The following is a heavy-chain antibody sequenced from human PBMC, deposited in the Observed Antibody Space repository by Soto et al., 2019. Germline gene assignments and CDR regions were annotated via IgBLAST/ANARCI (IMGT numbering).Heavy chain of an antibody. V-gene: IGHV5-51*01. CDR3: ARGGYCSGGSCYYYYGMDV. J-gene: IGHJ6*02. D-gene: IGHD2-15*01. CDR2: IYPGDSDT. Sequence: SLKISCKGSGCSFTSYWIGWVRQMPGKGLEWMGIIYPGDSDTRYSPPFQGQVTISADKSISTAYLQWSSLKASDTAMYYCARGGYCSGGSCYYYYGMDVWGQGTTVTVSS. CDR1: GCSFTSYW.